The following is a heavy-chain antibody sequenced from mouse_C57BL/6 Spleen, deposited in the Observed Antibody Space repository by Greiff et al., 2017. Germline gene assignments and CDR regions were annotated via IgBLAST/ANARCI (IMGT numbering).Heavy chain of an antibody. V-gene: IGHV3-6*01. CDR3: ARVERDYYGSSPFAY. CDR1: GYSITSGYY. CDR2: ISYDGSN. J-gene: IGHJ3*01. D-gene: IGHD1-1*01. Sequence: EVKLLESGPGLVKPSQSLSLTCSVTGYSITSGYYWNWIRQFPGNKLEWMGYISYDGSNNYNPSLKNRISITRDTSKNQFFLKLNSVTTEDTATYYCARVERDYYGSSPFAYWGQGTLVTVSA.